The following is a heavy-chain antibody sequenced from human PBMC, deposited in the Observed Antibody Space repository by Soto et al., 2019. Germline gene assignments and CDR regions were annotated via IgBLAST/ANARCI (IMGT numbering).Heavy chain of an antibody. CDR2: IYYSGSA. Sequence: SLTCKGSRSCVISVSHSLRRFRQPPGKGLEWIGYIYYSGSADYNPSLGSRVTISIDTSKNQFSLKLTSVTAADTAVYYCARGVGFGYYYYHMDLWGQGTTVS. V-gene: IGHV4-61*01. J-gene: IGHJ6*02. CDR1: RSCVISVSHS. CDR3: ARGVGFGYYYYHMDL. D-gene: IGHD3-10*01.